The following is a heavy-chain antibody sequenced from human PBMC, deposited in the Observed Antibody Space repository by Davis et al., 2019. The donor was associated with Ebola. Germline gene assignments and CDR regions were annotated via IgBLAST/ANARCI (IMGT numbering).Heavy chain of an antibody. J-gene: IGHJ6*02. D-gene: IGHD3-10*01. CDR2: ISYDGSNK. V-gene: IGHV3-30*18. Sequence: GESLKISCAASGFTFSSYGMHWVLQAPGKGLEWVAVISYDGSNKYYADSVKGRFTISRDNSKNTLYLQMNSLRAEDTAVYYCAKALWFGELFRGYGMDVWGQGTTVTVSS. CDR3: AKALWFGELFRGYGMDV. CDR1: GFTFSSYG.